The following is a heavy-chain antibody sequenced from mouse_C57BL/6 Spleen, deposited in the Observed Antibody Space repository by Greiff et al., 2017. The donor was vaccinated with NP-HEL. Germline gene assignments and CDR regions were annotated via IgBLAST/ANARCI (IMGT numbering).Heavy chain of an antibody. D-gene: IGHD1-1*02. CDR2: IYPGSGNT. CDR1: GYSFTSYY. J-gene: IGHJ3*01. V-gene: IGHV1-66*01. CDR3: ARGLGGYPSFAY. Sequence: QVQLQQSGPELVKPGASVKISCKASGYSFTSYYIHWVKQRPGQGLEWIGWIYPGSGNTKYNEKFKGKATLTADTSSSTAYMQLSSLTSEDSAVYYCARGLGGYPSFAYWGQGTLVTVSA.